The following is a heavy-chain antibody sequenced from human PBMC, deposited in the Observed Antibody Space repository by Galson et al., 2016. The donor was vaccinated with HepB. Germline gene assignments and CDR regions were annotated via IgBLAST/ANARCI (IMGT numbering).Heavy chain of an antibody. Sequence: SLRLSCAGSGFTFDNYAMSWFRQAPGKGLDWVGFIRSNSYGGTTEYAASVKGSFTISRDDPQSIVYLQMNSLKTKATAVYYCSRVVGLDYDFWSGYPYFDYWGQGALVTVSS. V-gene: IGHV3-49*03. CDR3: SRVVGLDYDFWSGYPYFDY. J-gene: IGHJ4*02. CDR1: GFTFDNYA. D-gene: IGHD3-3*01. CDR2: IRSNSYGGTT.